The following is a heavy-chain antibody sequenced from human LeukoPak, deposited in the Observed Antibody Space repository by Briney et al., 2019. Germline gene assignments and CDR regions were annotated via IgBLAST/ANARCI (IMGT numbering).Heavy chain of an antibody. CDR2: IYYSGST. CDR1: GGSISSYY. CDR3: ALHEYSYGSSAQGLDY. V-gene: IGHV4-59*01. Sequence: SETLSLTCTVSGGSISSYYWSWIRQPPGKGLEWIGYIYYSGSTSYNPSLKSRVTISVDTSKNQFSLKLSSVTAADTAVYYCALHEYSYGSSAQGLDYWGQGTLVTVSS. J-gene: IGHJ4*02. D-gene: IGHD5-18*01.